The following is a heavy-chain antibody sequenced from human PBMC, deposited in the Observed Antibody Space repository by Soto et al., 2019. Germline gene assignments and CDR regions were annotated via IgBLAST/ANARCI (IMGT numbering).Heavy chain of an antibody. J-gene: IGHJ6*02. CDR1: GGSISSGGYY. CDR3: ARDRRGYSYGYYYYYGMDV. Sequence: PSETLSLTCTVSGGSISSGGYYWSWIRQHPGKGLEWIGYIYYSGSTYYNPSLKSRVTISVDTSKNQFSLKLSSVTAADTAVYYCARDRRGYSYGYYYYYGMDVWGQGTTVTVS. V-gene: IGHV4-31*03. CDR2: IYYSGST. D-gene: IGHD5-18*01.